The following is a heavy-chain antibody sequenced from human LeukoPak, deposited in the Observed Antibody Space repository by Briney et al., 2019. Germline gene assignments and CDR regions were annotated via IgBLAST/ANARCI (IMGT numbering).Heavy chain of an antibody. J-gene: IGHJ5*02. CDR1: GGSVSSGSYY. CDR2: IYYSGST. D-gene: IGHD3-9*01. CDR3: ARAPRYYDILTGFFEFDP. V-gene: IGHV4-61*01. Sequence: SETLSLTCTVSGGSVSSGSYYWSWIRQPPGKGLEWIGYIYYSGSTNYNPSLKSRVTISVDTSKNQFSLKLSSVTAADTAVYYCARAPRYYDILTGFFEFDPWGQGTLDTVSS.